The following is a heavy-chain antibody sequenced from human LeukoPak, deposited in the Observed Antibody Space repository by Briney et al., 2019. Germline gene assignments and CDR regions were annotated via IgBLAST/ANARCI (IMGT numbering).Heavy chain of an antibody. J-gene: IGHJ4*02. CDR3: VKDLSFAVWSPFDY. CDR1: GFTFSSYA. D-gene: IGHD2-8*02. CDR2: ISGSGGST. Sequence: QPGGSLRLSCAASGFTFSSYAMSWVRQAPGKGLEWVSAISGSGGSTYYADSVKGRFTISRDNSKNTLYLQMNGLRAEDTAVYYCVKDLSFAVWSPFDYWGQGTLVTVSS. V-gene: IGHV3-23*01.